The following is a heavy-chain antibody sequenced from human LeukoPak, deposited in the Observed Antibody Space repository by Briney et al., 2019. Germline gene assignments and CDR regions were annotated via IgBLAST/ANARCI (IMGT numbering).Heavy chain of an antibody. CDR2: TYYRSKYYF. D-gene: IGHD6-13*01. V-gene: IGHV6-1*01. CDR3: ARAWNNIASFDY. Sequence: SQTLSLTCAISGDNISSNSAAWNWVRQSPSRGLEWLGRTYYRSKYYFDYAVPVKSRITINPDTSKNQFSLQLNSVTPEDTAVYYCARAWNNIASFDYWGQGTLVTVSS. CDR1: GDNISSNSAA. J-gene: IGHJ4*02.